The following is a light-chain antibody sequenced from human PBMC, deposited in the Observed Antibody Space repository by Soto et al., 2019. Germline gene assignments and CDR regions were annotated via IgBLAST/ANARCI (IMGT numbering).Light chain of an antibody. CDR3: QQYGTSPMFT. V-gene: IGKV3-20*01. J-gene: IGKJ2*01. CDR2: GAS. Sequence: EIVLTQSPGTLSLSPGVRATLSCRASQSVSSNYLAWYQQKPGQAPRLLIYGASRGAAGIPDRFSGSGSGTDFTLTISRLEPEDFAVYFCQQYGTSPMFTFGQGTKLEIK. CDR1: QSVSSNY.